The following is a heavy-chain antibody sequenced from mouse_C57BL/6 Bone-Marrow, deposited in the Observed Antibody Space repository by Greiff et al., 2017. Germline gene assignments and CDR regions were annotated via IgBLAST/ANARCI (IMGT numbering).Heavy chain of an antibody. Sequence: EVQLVESGGGLVQPGGSLKLSCAASGFTFSDYGMAWVRQAPRKGPEWVEFISNWAYSTNYADTVTGRFTISTWNAKNTLCLEMSSLRSEDTAKYYFARHGAYGYPWYFDVWGTGTTVTVSS. D-gene: IGHD2-2*01. V-gene: IGHV5-15*01. J-gene: IGHJ1*03. CDR2: ISNWAYST. CDR3: ARHGAYGYPWYFDV. CDR1: GFTFSDYG.